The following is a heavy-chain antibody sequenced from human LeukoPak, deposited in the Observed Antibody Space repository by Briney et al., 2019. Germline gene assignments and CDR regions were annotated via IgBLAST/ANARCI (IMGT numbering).Heavy chain of an antibody. CDR2: IKQDGSEK. CDR1: GFTFSSYW. Sequence: PGGSLRLSCAASGFTFSSYWMSWVRQAPGKGLEWVANIKQDGSEKYYVDSVKGRFTISRDNAKNSLYLQMNSLRAEDTAVYYCAREYCSSTSCLGAFDIWGQGTMVTVSS. D-gene: IGHD2-2*01. V-gene: IGHV3-7*01. J-gene: IGHJ3*02. CDR3: AREYCSSTSCLGAFDI.